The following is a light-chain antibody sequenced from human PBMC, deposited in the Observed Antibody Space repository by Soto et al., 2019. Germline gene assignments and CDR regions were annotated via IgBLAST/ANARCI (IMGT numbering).Light chain of an antibody. J-gene: IGKJ4*01. Sequence: IVLIQSPATLSLSAGERATLSCWASQSVSTYLAWYQHKPGQPPRLLIYDASNRATGIPARFSGSGSGTDCTLAISSLEPEDSAVYYCEERGTWPLTFGGGTEVEIK. V-gene: IGKV3-11*01. CDR3: EERGTWPLT. CDR2: DAS. CDR1: QSVSTY.